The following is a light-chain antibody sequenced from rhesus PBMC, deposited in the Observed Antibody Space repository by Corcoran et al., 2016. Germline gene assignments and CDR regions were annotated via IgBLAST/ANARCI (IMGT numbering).Light chain of an antibody. CDR1: SSDIGGYNY. J-gene: IGLJ1*01. CDR2: DVS. Sequence: QAALTQPPSVSGSPGQSVTISCTGTSSDIGGYNYVSWYHQYPGEAPKLMIYDVSKRPSGVSDRFSGSKSGNTASLTISGLQAEDEADYYCSSYAGSKTYIFGDGTRLTVL. CDR3: SSYAGSKTYI. V-gene: IGLV2-23*01.